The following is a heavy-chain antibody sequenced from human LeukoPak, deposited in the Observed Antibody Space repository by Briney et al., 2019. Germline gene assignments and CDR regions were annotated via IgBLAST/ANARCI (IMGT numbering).Heavy chain of an antibody. CDR3: AGRQKYSSSWYRWFDP. D-gene: IGHD6-13*01. CDR2: IYHSGST. CDR1: GGSISSGYY. J-gene: IGHJ5*02. Sequence: SETLSLTCTVSGGSISSGYYWGWIRQPPGKGLEWIGSIYHSGSTYYNPSLKSRVTISVDTSKDQFSLKLSSVTAADTAVYYCAGRQKYSSSWYRWFDPWGQGTLVTVSS. V-gene: IGHV4-38-2*02.